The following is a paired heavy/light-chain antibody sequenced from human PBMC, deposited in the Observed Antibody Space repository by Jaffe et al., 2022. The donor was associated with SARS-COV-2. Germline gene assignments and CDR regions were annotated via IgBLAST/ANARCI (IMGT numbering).Heavy chain of an antibody. V-gene: IGHV3-15*01. Sequence: EVQLVESGGGLVKPGGSLRLSCAASGFTFYNAAMSWVRQAPGKGLEWLGRIKSKTVDEKADYEAPVKGRFTISRDDSKNTLYLQMNSLKTEDTAVYYCTTEGYSSGWYTLDYWGQGTLVIVSS. J-gene: IGHJ4*02. CDR3: TTEGYSSGWYTLDY. CDR2: IKSKTVDEKA. CDR1: GFTFYNAA. D-gene: IGHD6-19*01.
Light chain of an antibody. CDR2: LDS. Sequence: DIVMTQSPLSLPVTPGEPASISCRSSQSLLHSNGYNYLDWYLQKPGQSPQLLIYLDSNRASGVPDRFSGSGSGTNFTLKISRVEAEDVGVYYCMQALQTPITFGQGTRLEIK. V-gene: IGKV2-28*01. CDR3: MQALQTPIT. CDR1: QSLLHSNGYNY. J-gene: IGKJ5*01.